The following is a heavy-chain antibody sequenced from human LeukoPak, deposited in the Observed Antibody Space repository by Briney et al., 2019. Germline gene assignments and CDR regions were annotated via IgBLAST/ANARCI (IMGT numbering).Heavy chain of an antibody. CDR3: ARGPYSSSLTPPYDY. CDR1: GYSFTSYY. CDR2: INPSGGST. Sequence: ASVKVSCKASGYSFTSYYMHWVRQAPGQGLEWMGIINPSGGSTNYAQKFQGRVTMTRDMSTTTVYMELSSLRSEDTAVYYCARGPYSSSLTPPYDYWGQGTLVTVSS. J-gene: IGHJ4*02. V-gene: IGHV1-46*01. D-gene: IGHD6-13*01.